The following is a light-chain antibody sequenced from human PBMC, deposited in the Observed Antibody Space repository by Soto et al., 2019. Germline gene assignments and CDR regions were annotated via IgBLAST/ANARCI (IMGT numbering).Light chain of an antibody. CDR1: QAINNY. J-gene: IGKJ4*01. Sequence: DIQMTQSPSSLSASVGDRVTITCRASQAINNYLAWYQQQPGKDPTLLISAASTLQSGVPSRFSGSGSGTDFTLTISSLQPEDVATYYCQKFNAVPTFGGGTKVEI. CDR2: AAS. CDR3: QKFNAVPT. V-gene: IGKV1-27*01.